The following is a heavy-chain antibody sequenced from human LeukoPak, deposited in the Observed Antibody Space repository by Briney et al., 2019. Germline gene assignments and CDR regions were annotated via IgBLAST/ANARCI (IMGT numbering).Heavy chain of an antibody. J-gene: IGHJ4*02. Sequence: ASVKVSCKASGGTFSSYAISWVRQDPGQGLEWMGGIIPIFGTANYAQKFQGRVKITADESTSTAYMELSSLRSEDTAVYDCARDYYGSGSYYKAFDYWGQGTLSPSPQ. CDR3: ARDYYGSGSYYKAFDY. V-gene: IGHV1-69*13. D-gene: IGHD3-10*01. CDR2: IIPIFGTA. CDR1: GGTFSSYA.